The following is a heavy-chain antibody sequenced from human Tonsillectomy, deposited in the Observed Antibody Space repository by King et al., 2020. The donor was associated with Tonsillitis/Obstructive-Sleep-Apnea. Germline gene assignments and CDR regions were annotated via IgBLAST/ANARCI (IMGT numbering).Heavy chain of an antibody. CDR3: ARGVGYYDSSGYYLYYFDY. D-gene: IGHD3-22*01. CDR2: INSDGSST. V-gene: IGHV3-74*01. CDR1: GFTFSSYW. J-gene: IGHJ4*02. Sequence: VQLVESGGGLVQPGGSLRLSCAASGFTFSSYWMHWVRQAPGKGLVWVSRINSDGSSTSYADSVKGRLTISRDNAKNTLYLQMNSLRAEDTAVYYCARGVGYYDSSGYYLYYFDYWGQGTLVTVSS.